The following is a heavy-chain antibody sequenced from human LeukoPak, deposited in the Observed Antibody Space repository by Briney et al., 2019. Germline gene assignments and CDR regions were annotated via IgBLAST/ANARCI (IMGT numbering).Heavy chain of an antibody. CDR3: ATYPRANAY. CDR1: GFTFSSYG. J-gene: IGHJ4*02. CDR2: IRYDGSNK. V-gene: IGHV3-30*02. Sequence: EPGGSLRLSCAASGFTFSSYGMHWVRQAPGKGLEWVAFIRYDGSNKYYADSVKGRFTISRDNSKNTLYLQTNSLRAEDTAVYYCATYPRANAYWGQGTLVTVSS.